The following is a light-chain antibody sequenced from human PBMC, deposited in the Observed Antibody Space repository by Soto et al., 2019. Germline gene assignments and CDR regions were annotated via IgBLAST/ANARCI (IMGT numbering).Light chain of an antibody. CDR2: EGS. J-gene: IGLJ2*01. CDR3: CSYAGSRTFV. CDR1: SSDVGAYSL. Sequence: QSALTQPASVSGSPEQSITISCTGTSSDVGAYSLVSWYQQHPGKAPRLIIYEGSKRPSGISHRFSGSKSDNTASLTISGLRAEDEAHYHCCSYAGSRTFVFDGGTKLTVL. V-gene: IGLV2-23*01.